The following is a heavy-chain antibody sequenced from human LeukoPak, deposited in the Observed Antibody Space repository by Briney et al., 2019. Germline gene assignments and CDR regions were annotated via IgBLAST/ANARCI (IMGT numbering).Heavy chain of an antibody. CDR1: GGTFSSYA. CDR3: ARAGVAVAGTVRWYFDL. D-gene: IGHD6-19*01. J-gene: IGHJ2*01. V-gene: IGHV1-69*05. Sequence: SVKVSCEASGGTFSSYAISWVRQAPGQGLEWMGGIIPIFGTANYAQKFQGRVTITTDESTSTAYMELSSLRSEDTAVYYCARAGVAVAGTVRWYFDLWGRGTLVTVSS. CDR2: IIPIFGTA.